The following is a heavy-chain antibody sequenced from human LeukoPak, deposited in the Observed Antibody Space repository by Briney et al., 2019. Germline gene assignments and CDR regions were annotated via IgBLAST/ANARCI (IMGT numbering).Heavy chain of an antibody. D-gene: IGHD2-21*02. J-gene: IGHJ4*02. Sequence: GGSLRLSCAASGFTFDDYAMHWVRQAPGKGLEWVSLISGDGGSTYYADSVKGRFTISRDSSKNSLYLQMNSLRTEDTALYYCASDSPVHKGWGQGTLVTVSS. CDR3: ASDSPVHKG. CDR2: ISGDGGST. V-gene: IGHV3-43*02. CDR1: GFTFDDYA.